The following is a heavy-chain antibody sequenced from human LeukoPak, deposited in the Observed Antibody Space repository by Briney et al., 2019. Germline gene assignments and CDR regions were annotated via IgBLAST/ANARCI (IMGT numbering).Heavy chain of an antibody. Sequence: GGSLRLSCAASGFTFSSYWMHWVRQAPGKGLVWVSRIKSDGTSTSYADSVKGRFTISRDNAKNTLYLQMNRLRAEDTAVYYCTREGDSGSYFYYFDYWGQGTLVTVSS. V-gene: IGHV3-74*01. CDR3: TREGDSGSYFYYFDY. CDR2: IKSDGTST. D-gene: IGHD1-26*01. CDR1: GFTFSSYW. J-gene: IGHJ4*02.